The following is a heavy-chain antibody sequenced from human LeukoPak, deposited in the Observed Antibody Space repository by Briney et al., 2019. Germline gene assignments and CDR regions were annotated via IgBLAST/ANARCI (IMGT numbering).Heavy chain of an antibody. CDR1: GYSISSGYY. D-gene: IGHD3-16*02. V-gene: IGHV4-38-2*02. Sequence: PSETLSLTCTVPGYSISSGYYWGWIRQPPGKGLEWIGSIYHSGSTYYNPSLKSRDTISVDTSKNQFSLKLTSVTAADTAVYYCARDRFFGVWGSYRDVDAFDIWGQGTMVTVSS. CDR3: ARDRFFGVWGSYRDVDAFDI. CDR2: IYHSGST. J-gene: IGHJ3*02.